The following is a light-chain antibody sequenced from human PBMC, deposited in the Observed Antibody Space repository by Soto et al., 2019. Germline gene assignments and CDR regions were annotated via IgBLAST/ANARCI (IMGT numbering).Light chain of an antibody. CDR3: CSYASGGTYV. V-gene: IGLV2-23*01. CDR2: EGN. J-gene: IGLJ1*01. CDR1: NSDVGSSNL. Sequence: QSVLAHPASVPGSPVQSVTASWTWTNSDVGSSNLVPWYQQHPGKVPKLMIYEGNKRPSGVSNRFSGSKSGNTASLTISGLQAEEEADYYCCSYASGGTYVFGTGTKVTVL.